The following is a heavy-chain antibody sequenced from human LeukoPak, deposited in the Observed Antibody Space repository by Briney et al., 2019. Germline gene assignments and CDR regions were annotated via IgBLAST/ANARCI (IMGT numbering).Heavy chain of an antibody. D-gene: IGHD3-3*01. CDR1: GGSISSYY. CDR3: AREFSWSGFFDY. CDR2: IYDSGST. Sequence: SETLSLTCTVSGGSISSYYWSWIRQPPGKGLEWIGHIYDSGSTNYNPSLKSRVTISVDTSKNQFSLKLSSVTAADTAVYYCAREFSWSGFFDYWGQGTLVTVSS. V-gene: IGHV4-59*01. J-gene: IGHJ4*02.